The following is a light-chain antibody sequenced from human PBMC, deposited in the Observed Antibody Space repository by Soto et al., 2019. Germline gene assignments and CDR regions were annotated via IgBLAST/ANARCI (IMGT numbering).Light chain of an antibody. CDR3: QQYNSYYIT. V-gene: IGKV1-5*03. CDR1: QSISVW. CDR2: KGC. J-gene: IGKJ5*01. Sequence: DIQMTQSPSTLSASVRDRVTIPCRASQSISVWLAWYQQKPGKAPKRLIYKGCNLQSWVPSKFSGNRSGTDFALTISSLQPDDFALYYCQQYNSYYITFGKGTRLEIK.